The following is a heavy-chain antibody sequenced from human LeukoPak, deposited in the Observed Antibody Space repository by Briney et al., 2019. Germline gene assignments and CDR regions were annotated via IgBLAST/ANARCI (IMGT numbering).Heavy chain of an antibody. CDR3: ARSMLDIVVVVAASYRDAFDI. D-gene: IGHD2-15*01. V-gene: IGHV1-2*02. CDR1: GYTFTGYY. CDR2: INPNSGGT. Sequence: ASVKVSCKASGYTFTGYYMHWVRQAPGQGLEWMGWINPNSGGTNYAQKLQGRVTMTTDTSTSTAYMELRSLRSDDTAVYYCARSMLDIVVVVAASYRDAFDIWGQGTMVTVSS. J-gene: IGHJ3*02.